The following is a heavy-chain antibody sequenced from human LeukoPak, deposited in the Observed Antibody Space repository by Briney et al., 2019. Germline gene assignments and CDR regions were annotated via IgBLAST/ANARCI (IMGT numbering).Heavy chain of an antibody. Sequence: KTSETLSLTCTVSGASISSYYWSWIRQPPGKGLEWIGYISYSGSTNYNPSLKSRVTISADTSKNQVSLTPSSVTAADTAVYYCARHPELYFFDYWGQGTLVTVSS. D-gene: IGHD3-10*01. CDR1: GASISSYY. V-gene: IGHV4-59*08. CDR3: ARHPELYFFDY. J-gene: IGHJ4*02. CDR2: ISYSGST.